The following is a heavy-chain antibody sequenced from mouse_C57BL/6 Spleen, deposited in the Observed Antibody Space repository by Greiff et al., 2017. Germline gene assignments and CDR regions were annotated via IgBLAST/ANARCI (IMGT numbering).Heavy chain of an antibody. D-gene: IGHD2-5*01. Sequence: VQLQQSGAELVRPGASVTLSCKASGYTFTDYEMHWVKQTPVHGLEWIGAIDPETGGTAYNQKFKGKAILTADKSSSTAYMELRSLTSEDSAVYYCTKATIVKAWFAYWGQGTLVTVSA. V-gene: IGHV1-15*01. CDR3: TKATIVKAWFAY. CDR2: IDPETGGT. CDR1: GYTFTDYE. J-gene: IGHJ3*01.